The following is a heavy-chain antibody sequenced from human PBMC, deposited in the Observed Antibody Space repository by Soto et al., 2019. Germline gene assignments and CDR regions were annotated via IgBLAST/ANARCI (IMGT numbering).Heavy chain of an antibody. CDR2: ISGSGTST. Sequence: GSLRLSCAASGLTFSSYAMSWVRQAPGKGLEWVSGISGSGTSTYYADSVKGRFTISRDNSRSTLYLQMNSLRAEDTAVYYCAKDYHDGSGFYDNYGMDVWGQGTTVTVSS. CDR3: AKDYHDGSGFYDNYGMDV. V-gene: IGHV3-23*01. CDR1: GLTFSSYA. D-gene: IGHD3-22*01. J-gene: IGHJ6*02.